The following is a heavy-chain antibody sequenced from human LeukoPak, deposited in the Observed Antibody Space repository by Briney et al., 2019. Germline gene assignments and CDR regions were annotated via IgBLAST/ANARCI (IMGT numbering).Heavy chain of an antibody. CDR3: ARDQGMVVTPEYFDY. D-gene: IGHD4-23*01. CDR2: ISAYNGNT. CDR1: GYTFTSYG. Sequence: ASVKVSCKASGYTFTSYGISWVRQAPGQGLEWMGWISAYNGNTNYAQKLQGRVTMTTDPSASTAYMELRSLRSDDTAVYYCARDQGMVVTPEYFDYWGQGTLVTVSS. J-gene: IGHJ4*02. V-gene: IGHV1-18*01.